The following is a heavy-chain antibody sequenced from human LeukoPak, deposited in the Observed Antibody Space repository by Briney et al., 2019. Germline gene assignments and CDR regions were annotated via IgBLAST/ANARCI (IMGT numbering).Heavy chain of an antibody. Sequence: ASVKVSCKASGYTFTSYAMHWVRQAPGQRLEWMGWINAGNGNTKYSQKFQGRVTITRDTSASTAYMELSSLRSEDTAVYYCARGGYYCSGGSCDFDYWGQGTLVTVSS. V-gene: IGHV1-3*01. CDR3: ARGGYYCSGGSCDFDY. CDR1: GYTFTSYA. CDR2: INAGNGNT. D-gene: IGHD2-15*01. J-gene: IGHJ4*02.